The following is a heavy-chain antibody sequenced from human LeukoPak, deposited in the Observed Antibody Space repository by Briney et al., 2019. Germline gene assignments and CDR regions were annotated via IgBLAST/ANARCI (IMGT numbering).Heavy chain of an antibody. Sequence: GGSLRLSCAASGFTFSSYSMNWVRQAPGKGLEWVSYINTISSEIYYGDSVKGRFTISTDNAKNSVYLQMNSLRDEDTAVYYCARDRAYALDNWGQGTMVTVSS. CDR3: ARDRAYALDN. CDR1: GFTFSSYS. J-gene: IGHJ3*02. CDR2: INTISSEI. V-gene: IGHV3-48*02. D-gene: IGHD3-10*01.